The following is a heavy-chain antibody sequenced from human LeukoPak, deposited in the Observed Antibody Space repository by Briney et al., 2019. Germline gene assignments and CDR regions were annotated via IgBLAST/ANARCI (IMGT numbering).Heavy chain of an antibody. J-gene: IGHJ4*02. CDR3: ANLPSKWDFWSGYYF. D-gene: IGHD3-3*01. V-gene: IGHV3-30*02. Sequence: GGSLRLSCAASGFIFSGSSMHWVRQAPGKGLEWVSFIRFDATNKYYAASVKGRFTISRDNSKNTLYLQMNSLRAEDTAVYYCANLPSKWDFWSGYYFGGQGTLVTVSS. CDR1: GFIFSGSS. CDR2: IRFDATNK.